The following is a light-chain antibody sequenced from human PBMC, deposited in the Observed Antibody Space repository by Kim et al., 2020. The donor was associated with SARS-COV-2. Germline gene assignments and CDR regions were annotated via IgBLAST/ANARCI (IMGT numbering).Light chain of an antibody. Sequence: SSELTQDPAVSVALGQTVRITCQGDSLRSYYASWYQQKPGQAPVLVIYGRNNRPSGIPDRFSGSTSGNTASLTITGAQAEDEAYYYCKSRDSSGNVVFGG. CDR1: SLRSYY. V-gene: IGLV3-19*01. J-gene: IGLJ2*01. CDR3: KSRDSSGNVV. CDR2: GRN.